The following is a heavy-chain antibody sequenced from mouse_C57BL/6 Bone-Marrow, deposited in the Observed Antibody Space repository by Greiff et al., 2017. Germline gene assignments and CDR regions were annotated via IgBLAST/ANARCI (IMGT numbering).Heavy chain of an antibody. V-gene: IGHV1-64*01. D-gene: IGHD2-5*01. J-gene: IGHJ3*01. Sequence: VQLQQSGAELVKPGASVKLSCKASGYTFTSYWMHWVKQRPGQGLEWIGMIHPNSGSTNYNEKFKSKATLTVDKSSSTAYMQLSSLTSDDSAVYYCAGYSTFAYWGQGTLVTVSA. CDR1: GYTFTSYW. CDR2: IHPNSGST. CDR3: AGYSTFAY.